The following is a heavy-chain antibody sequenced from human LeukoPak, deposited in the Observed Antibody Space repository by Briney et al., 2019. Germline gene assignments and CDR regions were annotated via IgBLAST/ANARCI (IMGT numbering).Heavy chain of an antibody. D-gene: IGHD3-16*01. J-gene: IGHJ4*02. CDR3: ARWGPLRLPGGY. Sequence: ASVKVSCKASGYTFTDYYVHWVRQAPGQGLEWMGRINPNSGGTNYAQKFQGRVTMTRATSISTVYMELSRLKSDDTAVYYCARWGPLRLPGGYWGQGTLVTVSS. CDR2: INPNSGGT. CDR1: GYTFTDYY. V-gene: IGHV1-2*06.